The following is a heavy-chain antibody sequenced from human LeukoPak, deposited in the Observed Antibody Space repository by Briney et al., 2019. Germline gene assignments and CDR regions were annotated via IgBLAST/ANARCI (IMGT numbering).Heavy chain of an antibody. Sequence: ASVKVSCKASGGTFSSYAIYWVRHAPGQGLEWMGWISAYNGNTNYAQKLQGRVTMTTDTTTSTAYMELRSLRSDDTAVYYCARSSDTAMVTANFDYWGQGTLVTVSS. CDR3: ARSSDTAMVTANFDY. CDR2: ISAYNGNT. V-gene: IGHV1-18*01. CDR1: GGTFSSYA. D-gene: IGHD5-18*01. J-gene: IGHJ4*02.